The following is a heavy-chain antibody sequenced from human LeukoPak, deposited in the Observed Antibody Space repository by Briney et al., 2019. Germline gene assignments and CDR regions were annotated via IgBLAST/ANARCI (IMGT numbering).Heavy chain of an antibody. D-gene: IGHD6-13*01. CDR3: ARHGDQYSSSWTSDWFDP. V-gene: IGHV4-59*08. J-gene: IGHJ5*02. CDR1: GGSISSYY. CDR2: IYYSGST. Sequence: PSETLSLTCTVSGGSISSYYWSWIRQPPGKGLEWIGYIYYSGSTNDNPSLKSRVTISVDTSKNQFPLKLSSVTAADTAVYYCARHGDQYSSSWTSDWFDPWGQGTLVTVSS.